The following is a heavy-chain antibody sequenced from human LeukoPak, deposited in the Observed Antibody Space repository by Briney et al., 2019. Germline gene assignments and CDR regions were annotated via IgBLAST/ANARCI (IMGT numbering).Heavy chain of an antibody. CDR3: ARARYYYDSSGYPYYYYYMDV. V-gene: IGHV4-39*07. J-gene: IGHJ6*03. CDR2: IYYSGST. CDR1: GGSISSSSYY. D-gene: IGHD3-22*01. Sequence: KPSETLSLTCTVSGGSISSSSYYWGWIRQPPGKGLEWIGSIYYSGSTNYNPSLKSRVTISVDTSKNQFSLKLSSVTAADTAVYYCARARYYYDSSGYPYYYYYMDVWGKGTTVTISS.